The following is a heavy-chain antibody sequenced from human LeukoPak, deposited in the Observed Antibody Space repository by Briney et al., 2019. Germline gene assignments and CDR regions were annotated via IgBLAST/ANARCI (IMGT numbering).Heavy chain of an antibody. J-gene: IGHJ5*02. CDR3: ASNGSGSPRHYH. Sequence: SETLSLTCAVYGGSFSGYYWSWIRQPPGKGLEWIGEINHSGSTNYNPSLKSRVTISVDTSKNQFSLKLSSVTAADTAVYYCASNGSGSPRHYHWGQGTLVTVSS. CDR1: GGSFSGYY. V-gene: IGHV4-34*01. CDR2: INHSGST. D-gene: IGHD3-10*01.